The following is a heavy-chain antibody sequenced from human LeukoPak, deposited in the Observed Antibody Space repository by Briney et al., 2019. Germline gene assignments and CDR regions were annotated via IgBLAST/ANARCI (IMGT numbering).Heavy chain of an antibody. Sequence: GGSLRLSCAASGFTFSSYWMSWVRQAPGKGLEWVANIKQDEIEKYFVDSVKGRFTLSRDNAKNSLYLQMNSLRAEDTAVYYCARGYCSGSSCYSGFYFDYWGQGALVTVSS. CDR2: IKQDEIEK. J-gene: IGHJ4*02. CDR1: GFTFSSYW. D-gene: IGHD2-15*01. V-gene: IGHV3-7*01. CDR3: ARGYCSGSSCYSGFYFDY.